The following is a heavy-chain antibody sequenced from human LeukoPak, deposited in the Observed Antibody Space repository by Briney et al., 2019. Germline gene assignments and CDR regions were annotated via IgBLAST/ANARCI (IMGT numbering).Heavy chain of an antibody. Sequence: GGSLRLSCAASGFTFSSYAMHWVRQAPCKGLEWVAVISYDGSNKYYADSVKGRFTISRDNSKNTLYLQMNSLRAEDTAVYYCARAFSPHDFWSGESYYYYYMDVWGRGTTVTVSS. V-gene: IGHV3-30-3*01. CDR2: ISYDGSNK. CDR3: ARAFSPHDFWSGESYYYYYMDV. D-gene: IGHD3-3*01. J-gene: IGHJ6*03. CDR1: GFTFSSYA.